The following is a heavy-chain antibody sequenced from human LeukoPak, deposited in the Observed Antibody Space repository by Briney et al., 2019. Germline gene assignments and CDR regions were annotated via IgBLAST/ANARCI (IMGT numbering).Heavy chain of an antibody. J-gene: IGHJ4*02. CDR1: GGSFSGYY. D-gene: IGHD3-22*01. Sequence: SETLSLTCAVYGGSFSGYYWSWIRQPPGKGLEWIGEINHSGSTNYNPSLKSRVTISVDTSKNQFSLKLSSVTAADTAVYYCARGLLYYYDSSGLSPFDYWGQGTLVTVSS. V-gene: IGHV4-34*01. CDR3: ARGLLYYYDSSGLSPFDY. CDR2: INHSGST.